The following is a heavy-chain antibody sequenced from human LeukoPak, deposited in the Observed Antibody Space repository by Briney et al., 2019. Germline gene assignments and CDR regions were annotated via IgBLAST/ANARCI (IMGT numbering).Heavy chain of an antibody. Sequence: ASVKVSCKASGYTFTGYYMHWVRRAPGQGLEWMGWINPNSGGTNYAQKFQGRVTMTRDTSISTAYMELSRLRSDDTAVYYCAAEDDSSGYYYGWGQGTLVTVSS. V-gene: IGHV1-2*02. CDR1: GYTFTGYY. CDR2: INPNSGGT. D-gene: IGHD3-22*01. J-gene: IGHJ4*02. CDR3: AAEDDSSGYYYG.